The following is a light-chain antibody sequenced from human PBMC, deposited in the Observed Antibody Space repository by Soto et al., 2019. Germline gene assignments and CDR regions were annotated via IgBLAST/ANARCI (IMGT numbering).Light chain of an antibody. J-gene: IGKJ1*01. CDR1: QSVRDW. CDR2: KAS. V-gene: IGKV1-5*03. Sequence: DIQMTQSPSTLSASVGDRVTVTCRASQSVRDWVAWYQQQAGRAPRLLIYKASSLQSGVPSRLSGSGSGTEFTLTISSLQPDDFATYYCQHYNSYSEAFGQGTKVDIK. CDR3: QHYNSYSEA.